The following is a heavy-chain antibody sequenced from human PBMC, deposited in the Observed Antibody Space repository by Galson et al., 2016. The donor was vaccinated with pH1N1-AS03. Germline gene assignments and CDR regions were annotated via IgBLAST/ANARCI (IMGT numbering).Heavy chain of an antibody. CDR1: GDSVSSNIDA. CDR3: VRVAYVDEGFDS. D-gene: IGHD2-21*01. Sequence: CAISGDSVSSNIDAWNWIRHSPSRGLEWLGRTYWRSKWYIDYALSLKSRITINPDTSKNQFSLQLTSVIPEDTAVYYCVRVAYVDEGFDSWGQGTLVTVSS. J-gene: IGHJ4*02. CDR2: TYWRSKWYI. V-gene: IGHV6-1*01.